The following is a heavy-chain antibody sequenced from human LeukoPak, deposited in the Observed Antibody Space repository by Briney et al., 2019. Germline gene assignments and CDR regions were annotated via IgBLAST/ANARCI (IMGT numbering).Heavy chain of an antibody. Sequence: GGSLRLSCAASGFTFSSYDMNWVRQAPGKGLEWVSYISSGGGNIYYADSVKGRFTISRDNAKNSLYLQMNSLRAEDTAVYYCARGIAAADDYWGQGTLVTVSS. V-gene: IGHV3-48*03. D-gene: IGHD6-13*01. CDR2: ISSGGGNI. CDR1: GFTFSSYD. J-gene: IGHJ4*02. CDR3: ARGIAAADDY.